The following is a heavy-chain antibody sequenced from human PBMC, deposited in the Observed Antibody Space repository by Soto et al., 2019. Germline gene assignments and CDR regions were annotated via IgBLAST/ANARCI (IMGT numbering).Heavy chain of an antibody. V-gene: IGHV3-21*01. CDR1: GFTFSSYS. J-gene: IGHJ6*03. CDR3: ARAIGYYYYMDV. Sequence: GGSLRLSCAASGFTFSSYSMNWVRQAPGKGLEWVSSISSSSSYIYYADSVKGRFTISRDNAKNSLYLQMNSLRAEDTAVYYCARAIGYYYYMDVWGKGTTVTVSS. CDR2: ISSSSSYI.